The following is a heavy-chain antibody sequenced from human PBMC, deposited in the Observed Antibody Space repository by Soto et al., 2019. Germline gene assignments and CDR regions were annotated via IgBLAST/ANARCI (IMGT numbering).Heavy chain of an antibody. CDR3: ATLNYYGSGTPMSPNWFDP. Sequence: ASVKVSCKASGYTFTSYGISWVRQAPGQGLEWMGWISAYNGNTNYAQKLQGRVTMTTDTSTSTAYMELRSLRSDDTAVYYCATLNYYGSGTPMSPNWFDPWGQGTLVTVSS. CDR2: ISAYNGNT. V-gene: IGHV1-18*01. CDR1: GYTFTSYG. D-gene: IGHD3-10*01. J-gene: IGHJ5*02.